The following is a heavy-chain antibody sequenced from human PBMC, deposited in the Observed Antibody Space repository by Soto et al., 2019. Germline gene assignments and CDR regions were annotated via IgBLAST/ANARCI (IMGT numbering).Heavy chain of an antibody. D-gene: IGHD1-1*01. CDR3: AKGFNWNDYYDY. V-gene: IGHV3-30*18. CDR2: TSYDGSNK. J-gene: IGHJ4*02. Sequence: PGGSLRLSCAASGFTFSSYGMHWVRQAPGRGLEWVAVTSYDGSNKYYADSVKGRFTISRDNSKNTLYLQMSSLRAEDTAVYYCAKGFNWNDYYDYWGQGTLVTVSS. CDR1: GFTFSSYG.